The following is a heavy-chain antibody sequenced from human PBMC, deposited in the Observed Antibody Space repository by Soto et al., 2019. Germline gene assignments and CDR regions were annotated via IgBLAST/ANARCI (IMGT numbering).Heavy chain of an antibody. CDR3: ASIYHYAGLDY. D-gene: IGHD4-17*01. J-gene: IGHJ4*02. CDR2: IIPIFGTA. CDR1: GGTFRSYA. V-gene: IGHV1-69*01. Sequence: QVQLVQSGAEVKKPGSSVKVSCKASGGTFRSYAISWVRQAPGQGLEWMGGIIPIFGTANYAQKFQGRVTIPADEYTSKASMGLGSLRSEDTAVYYCASIYHYAGLDYWGQGTLVTVSS.